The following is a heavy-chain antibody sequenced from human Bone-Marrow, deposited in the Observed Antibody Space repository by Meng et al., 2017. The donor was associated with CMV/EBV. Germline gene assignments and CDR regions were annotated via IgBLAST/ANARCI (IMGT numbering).Heavy chain of an antibody. V-gene: IGHV3-48*03. CDR2: ISSSGSTI. CDR3: ARVVYDFWSGYYGNYGMDV. Sequence: GESLKISCAASGFTFSSYEMNWVRQAPGKGLEWVSYISSSGSTIYYADSVKGRFTISRDNAKNSLYLQMNSLRAEDTAVYYCARVVYDFWSGYYGNYGMDVWGQGTTVTVSS. J-gene: IGHJ6*02. D-gene: IGHD3-3*01. CDR1: GFTFSSYE.